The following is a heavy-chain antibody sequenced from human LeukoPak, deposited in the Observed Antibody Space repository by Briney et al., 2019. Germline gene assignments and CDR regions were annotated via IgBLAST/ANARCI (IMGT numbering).Heavy chain of an antibody. V-gene: IGHV4-34*01. Sequence: SETLSLTCAVYGGSFSGYYWSWIRQPPGKGLEWIGEINHSGSTNYNPSLKSRVTISVDTSKNQFSLKLSSVTAADTAVYYCARGLGYTGLDYWGQGTLVTVSS. CDR1: GGSFSGYY. D-gene: IGHD3-16*01. J-gene: IGHJ4*02. CDR3: ARGLGYTGLDY. CDR2: INHSGST.